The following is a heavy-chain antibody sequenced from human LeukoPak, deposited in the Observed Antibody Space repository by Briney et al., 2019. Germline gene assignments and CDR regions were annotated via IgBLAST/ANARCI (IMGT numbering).Heavy chain of an antibody. CDR3: ARLHYDFWSGYYFDY. CDR1: GYTFTSYD. CDR2: MNPNSGNT. V-gene: IGHV1-8*01. D-gene: IGHD3-3*01. J-gene: IGHJ4*02. Sequence: ASVKVSCKAFGYTFTSYDINWVRQATGQGPEWMGWMNPNSGNTGYAQKFQGRVTMTRNTSISTAYMELSSLRSEDTAVYYCARLHYDFWSGYYFDYWGQGTLVTVSS.